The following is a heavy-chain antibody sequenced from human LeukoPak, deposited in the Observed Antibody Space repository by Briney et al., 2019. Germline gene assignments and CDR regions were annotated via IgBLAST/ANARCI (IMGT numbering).Heavy chain of an antibody. Sequence: PGGSLRLSCAASGFTFSSYSMNWVRQAPGKGLEWVSSISSSSSYIYYADSVKGRFTISRDNAKNSLYLQMNSLRAEDTAVYYCARDREGSYSGSSLDYYGMDVWGQGTTVTVSS. V-gene: IGHV3-21*01. J-gene: IGHJ6*02. CDR1: GFTFSSYS. D-gene: IGHD1-26*01. CDR2: ISSSSSYI. CDR3: ARDREGSYSGSSLDYYGMDV.